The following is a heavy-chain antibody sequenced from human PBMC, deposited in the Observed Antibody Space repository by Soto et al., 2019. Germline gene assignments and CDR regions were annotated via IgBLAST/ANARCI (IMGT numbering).Heavy chain of an antibody. J-gene: IGHJ4*02. CDR3: PKEETAGMVVTTFDH. D-gene: IGHD2-21*02. V-gene: IGHV3-23*01. CDR2: ITQSGDLT. Sequence: GGSLRLSCAASGFTFSSYGMSWVRKAPGKGLEWVSAITQSGDLTFYIDSVRGRFTISKDSSENTLYLQMNNLRAEDTAGYYCPKEETAGMVVTTFDHWRARTLTTVSS. CDR1: GFTFSSYG.